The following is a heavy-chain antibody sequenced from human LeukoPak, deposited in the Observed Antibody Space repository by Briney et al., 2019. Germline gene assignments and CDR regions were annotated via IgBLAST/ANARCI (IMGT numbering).Heavy chain of an antibody. CDR1: GFTFSTYS. J-gene: IGHJ4*02. CDR3: VRDKDYGFDY. V-gene: IGHV3-21*01. D-gene: IGHD4/OR15-4a*01. Sequence: KTGGSLRLSCSASGFTFSTYSMNWVRQAPGKGLEWVSSISYSSSYIYYADSVKGRFTISRDNAKNSLYLEMNSLRAEDTAVYYCVRDKDYGFDYWGQGTLVTVSS. CDR2: ISYSSSYI.